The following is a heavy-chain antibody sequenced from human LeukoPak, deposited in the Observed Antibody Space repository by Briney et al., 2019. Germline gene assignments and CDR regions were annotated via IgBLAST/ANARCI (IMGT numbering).Heavy chain of an antibody. J-gene: IGHJ2*01. Sequence: SQTLSLTCTVSVGSFSSADYYWTWIRQHPGKGLEWIGYIYYSGSTYYNPSLKSRVIISVDTSKNQFSLNLSSVTAADTAVYYCARDLRGQGHHDHWYFDLWGRGTLVTVSS. D-gene: IGHD3-10*01. V-gene: IGHV4-31*03. CDR1: VGSFSSADYY. CDR3: ARDLRGQGHHDHWYFDL. CDR2: IYYSGST.